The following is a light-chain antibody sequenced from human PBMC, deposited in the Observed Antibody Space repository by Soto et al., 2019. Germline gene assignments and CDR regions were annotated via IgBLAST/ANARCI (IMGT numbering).Light chain of an antibody. Sequence: DIQMTQSPSSLSASVGDRVTITCRASQSISSYLNWYHQKPGKAPKLLIYAASSLKSGVPSRLSGSGSGTDFTLTISSLQPEDFATYYCKKSYSPLSTFGPGPRLEIK. CDR3: KKSYSPLST. V-gene: IGKV1-39*01. J-gene: IGKJ5*01. CDR1: QSISSY. CDR2: AAS.